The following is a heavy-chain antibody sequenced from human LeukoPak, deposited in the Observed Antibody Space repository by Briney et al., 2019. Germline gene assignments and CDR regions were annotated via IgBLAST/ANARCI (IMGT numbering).Heavy chain of an antibody. CDR1: GFTVSSIH. V-gene: IGHV3-53*01. J-gene: IGHJ4*02. CDR2: TYTGGNS. CDR3: AREGPRGNSQFDY. Sequence: PGGSLRLSCAASGFTVSSIHMVWVRQAPGKGLEWVSVTYTGGNSYYADSVKGRFIISRDISKNTLYLQMNSLRAEDTAVYYCAREGPRGNSQFDYWGQGTLVTVSS. D-gene: IGHD2/OR15-2a*01.